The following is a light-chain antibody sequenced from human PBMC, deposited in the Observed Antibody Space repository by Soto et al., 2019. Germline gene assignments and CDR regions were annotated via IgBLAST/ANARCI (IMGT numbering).Light chain of an antibody. Sequence: EIVLTQSPGTLSLSPGERATLSCRASQSVSSSYLAWYQQKPGQAPRLLIYGASSRATGIPDRFSGSGSGTDFTLTISRLEPEDFAVYYCQQYGSSPPCTLGKGTKLEIK. CDR2: GAS. CDR1: QSVSSSY. V-gene: IGKV3-20*01. CDR3: QQYGSSPPCT. J-gene: IGKJ2*02.